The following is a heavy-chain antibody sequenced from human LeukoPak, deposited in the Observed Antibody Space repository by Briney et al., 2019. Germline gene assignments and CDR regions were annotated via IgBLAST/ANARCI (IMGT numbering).Heavy chain of an antibody. CDR3: ARLPDCGGDCYFFDY. V-gene: IGHV1-2*02. J-gene: IGHJ4*02. Sequence: ASVKVSCKASGYTFTGYYMHWVRQAPGQGLEWMGWINPNSGGTNYAQKFQGRVTMTRDTSISTAYMELSRLRSDGTAVYYCARLPDCGGDCYFFDYWGQGTLVTVSS. CDR2: INPNSGGT. D-gene: IGHD2-21*01. CDR1: GYTFTGYY.